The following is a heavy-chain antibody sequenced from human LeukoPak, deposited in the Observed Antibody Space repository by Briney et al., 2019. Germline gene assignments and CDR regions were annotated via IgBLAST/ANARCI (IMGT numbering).Heavy chain of an antibody. CDR3: AREISMTVGGGAFDI. Sequence: SETLSLTCTVSGGSINSGGYYWNWIRQHPGKGLEWIGYIYYSGSAYYNPSLKSRLTISIDTSKNQFSLKLTSVTAADTAVYYCAREISMTVGGGAFDIWGQGTMVTVSS. J-gene: IGHJ3*02. CDR1: GGSINSGGYY. D-gene: IGHD3-22*01. CDR2: IYYSGSA. V-gene: IGHV4-31*03.